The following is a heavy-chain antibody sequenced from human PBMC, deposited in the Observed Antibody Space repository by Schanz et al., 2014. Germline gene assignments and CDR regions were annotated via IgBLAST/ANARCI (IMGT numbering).Heavy chain of an antibody. CDR1: GYTFTTYA. D-gene: IGHD3-3*01. CDR3: ARSAGRDFWSGYYTRFDY. CDR2: ISVYTGNT. J-gene: IGHJ4*02. V-gene: IGHV1-18*01. Sequence: QDQLVQSGAEVKKPGASVRVSCKASGYTFTTYAMSWVRQAPGQGLEWVGWISVYTGNTKYGQKVQGRVTMTADTSTNTVYMELRSLRSDDTAVYYCARSAGRDFWSGYYTRFDYWGQGTLVTVSS.